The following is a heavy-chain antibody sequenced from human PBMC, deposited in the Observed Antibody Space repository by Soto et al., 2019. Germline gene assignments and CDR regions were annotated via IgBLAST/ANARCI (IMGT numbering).Heavy chain of an antibody. V-gene: IGHV3-7*01. D-gene: IGHD3-3*01. J-gene: IGHJ2*01. CDR2: IKQDGSEK. CDR1: GFTFSSYW. CDR3: ASEIGVVIRDWYFDL. Sequence: EVQLVESGGGLVQPGGSLRLSCAASGFTFSSYWMSWVRQAPGKGLEWVANIKQDGSEKYYVDSVKGRFTISRDNAKISLYLQMNSLRAEDTAVYYCASEIGVVIRDWYFDLWGRGTLVTVSS.